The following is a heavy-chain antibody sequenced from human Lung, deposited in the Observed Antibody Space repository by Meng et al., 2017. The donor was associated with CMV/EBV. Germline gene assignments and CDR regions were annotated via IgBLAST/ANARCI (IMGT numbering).Heavy chain of an antibody. D-gene: IGHD2-21*01. CDR1: GFTFSYYS. CDR3: AGFGHRNIWWLGIVGFDY. CDR2: ISSSSSYI. J-gene: IGHJ4*02. V-gene: IGHV3-21*01. Sequence: GESXKISCAAPGFTFSYYSMNWVRQAPGKGLEWVSSISSSSSYIYYADSVKGRFTISRDNAKNSLYLQMNSLRAEDTAVYYCAGFGHRNIWWLGIVGFDYWXQGTXVTVSS.